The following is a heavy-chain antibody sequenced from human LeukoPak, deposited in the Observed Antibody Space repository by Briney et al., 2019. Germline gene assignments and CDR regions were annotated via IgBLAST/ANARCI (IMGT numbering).Heavy chain of an antibody. D-gene: IGHD3-3*01. CDR3: ARLTITIFGVVITEPPYFDY. V-gene: IGHV5-51*01. CDR2: IYPGDSDT. Sequence: GESLKISCEGSGYSFSTSWIAWVRQMPGKGLEWMGIIYPGDSDTRYNPSFQGQVTISADKSISTAYLQWSSLKASDTAMYYCARLTITIFGVVITEPPYFDYWGQGTLVTVSS. CDR1: GYSFSTSW. J-gene: IGHJ4*02.